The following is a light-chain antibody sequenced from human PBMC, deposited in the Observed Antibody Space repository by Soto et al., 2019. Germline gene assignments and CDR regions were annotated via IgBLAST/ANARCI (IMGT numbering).Light chain of an antibody. CDR3: ATWDGSLNGYV. V-gene: IGLV1-44*01. J-gene: IGLJ1*01. CDR2: SSN. Sequence: QSVLTQPPSASGTPGQRVTISCSGSSSNIGSNTVNWYQQLPVTSPKLLIYSSNQRPSGVPDRFSGSKSGTSASLAISGLQSEDEADYYCATWDGSLNGYVFGTGTKLTVL. CDR1: SSNIGSNT.